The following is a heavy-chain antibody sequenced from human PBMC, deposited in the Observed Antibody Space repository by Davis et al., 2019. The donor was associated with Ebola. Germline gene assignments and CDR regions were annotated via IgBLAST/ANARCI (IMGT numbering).Heavy chain of an antibody. Sequence: GESLKISCSASGFTFSSYAMHWVRQAPGKGLEYVSAISSNGGSTYYADSVKGRFTISRDNSKNTLYLQMSSRRAEDTDVYYCVKDWWKWELLGPFGIRGQGTMVTVSS. D-gene: IGHD1-26*01. CDR3: VKDWWKWELLGPFGI. J-gene: IGHJ3*02. CDR2: ISSNGGST. CDR1: GFTFSSYA. V-gene: IGHV3-64D*08.